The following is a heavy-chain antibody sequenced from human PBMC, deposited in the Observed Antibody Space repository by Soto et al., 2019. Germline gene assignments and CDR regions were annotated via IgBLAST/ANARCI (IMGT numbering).Heavy chain of an antibody. J-gene: IGHJ6*02. CDR3: TKDQSRNLNHGDYYYYGMDL. CDR2: INHNSGYA. V-gene: IGHV3-23*01. CDR1: GFTFSNYA. Sequence: GGSLRLSCAASGFTFSNYAMNWVRQAPGKGLEWVSAINHNSGYAYYADSVKGRFTISRDNSKNTLYLQMNSLRAEDTAVYYCTKDQSRNLNHGDYYYYGMDLSGQGTTVTVSS. D-gene: IGHD3-3*01.